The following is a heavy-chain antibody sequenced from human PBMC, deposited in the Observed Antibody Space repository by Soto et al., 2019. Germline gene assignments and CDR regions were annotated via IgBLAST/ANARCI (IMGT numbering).Heavy chain of an antibody. Sequence: SETLPVTCTVSGGSISSYYWRWIRQRPGKGVEGIGYIYYSGSPNYNPSLKSRVTISVDTSKNQFSLKLSSVTAADTAVYYCARAAPRYCSGGSCYSVRDYWGQGTLVTVS. CDR3: ARAAPRYCSGGSCYSVRDY. V-gene: IGHV4-59*08. D-gene: IGHD2-15*01. J-gene: IGHJ4*02. CDR2: IYYSGSP. CDR1: GGSISSYY.